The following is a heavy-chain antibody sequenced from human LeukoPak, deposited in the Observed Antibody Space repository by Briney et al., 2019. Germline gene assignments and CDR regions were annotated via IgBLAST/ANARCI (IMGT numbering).Heavy chain of an antibody. V-gene: IGHV4-59*01. J-gene: IGHJ4*02. Sequence: SETLSLTCTVSGGSISSYYWSWIQQPPGKGLEWIGYIYYSGSTNYNPSLKSRVTISVDTSKNQFSLKLSSVTAADTAVYYCARDDSSSWYGYFDYWGQGTLVTVSS. CDR2: IYYSGST. CDR1: GGSISSYY. D-gene: IGHD6-13*01. CDR3: ARDDSSSWYGYFDY.